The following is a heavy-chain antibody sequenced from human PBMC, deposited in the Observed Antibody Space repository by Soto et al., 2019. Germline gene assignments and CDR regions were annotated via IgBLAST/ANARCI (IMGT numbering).Heavy chain of an antibody. CDR1: GFTVSSNF. J-gene: IGHJ6*02. V-gene: IGHV3-23*01. D-gene: IGHD1-26*01. CDR3: ASGIVGATTYGMDV. Sequence: GGSLRLSCAASGFTVSSNFMNWVRQAPGKGLEWVSAISGNGGSTYYADSVKGRFYISRDNSKNTVSLHMNSLRAEDTALYYCASGIVGATTYGMDVWGQGTTVTVSS. CDR2: ISGNGGST.